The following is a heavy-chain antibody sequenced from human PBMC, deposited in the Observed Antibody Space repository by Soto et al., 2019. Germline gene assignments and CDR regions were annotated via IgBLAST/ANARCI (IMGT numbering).Heavy chain of an antibody. Sequence: EASVKVSCKASGYTFTSYGISWVRQAPGQGLEWMGWISAYNGNTNYAQKLQGRVTMTTDTSTSTAYMELRSLRSDDTAVYYCARDTAVAGTVFYYYYYGMDVWGQGTTVTVSS. CDR1: GYTFTSYG. CDR2: ISAYNGNT. D-gene: IGHD6-19*01. J-gene: IGHJ6*02. V-gene: IGHV1-18*04. CDR3: ARDTAVAGTVFYYYYYGMDV.